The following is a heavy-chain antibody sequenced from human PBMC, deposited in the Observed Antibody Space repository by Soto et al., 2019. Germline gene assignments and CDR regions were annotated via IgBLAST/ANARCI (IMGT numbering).Heavy chain of an antibody. Sequence: SETLSLTCSVSGDSISNSRFYWAWIRQPPGEGLEWIGSIYHTGNAYYNPSLKSRVTIFVDTSKNQFSLKLTSVTAADTALYYCARNYFDSSDYTTNWFDPWGQGTLVTVSS. D-gene: IGHD3-22*01. J-gene: IGHJ5*02. CDR2: IYHTGNA. V-gene: IGHV4-39*01. CDR3: ARNYFDSSDYTTNWFDP. CDR1: GDSISNSRFY.